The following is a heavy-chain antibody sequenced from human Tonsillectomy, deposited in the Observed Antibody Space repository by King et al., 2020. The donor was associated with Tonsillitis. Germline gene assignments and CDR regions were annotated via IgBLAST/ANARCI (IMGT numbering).Heavy chain of an antibody. V-gene: IGHV3-30*01. CDR2: ISYDGSNK. J-gene: IGHJ6*03. CDR1: GFTFSSYA. CDR3: ARPTEYYMDV. Sequence: VQLVESGGGVVQPGRSLRLSCAASGFTFSSYAMHWVRQGPGKGLEWVAVISYDGSNKYYADSVKGRFTISRDNSKNTLYLQMNSLRAEDTAVYYCARPTEYYMDVWGKGTTVTVSS.